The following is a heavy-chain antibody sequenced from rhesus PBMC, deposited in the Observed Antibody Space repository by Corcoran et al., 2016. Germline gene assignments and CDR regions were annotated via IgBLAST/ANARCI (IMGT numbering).Heavy chain of an antibody. J-gene: IGHJ4*01. CDR2: IYGGSGGT. D-gene: IGHD6-25*01. CDR3: ARDIAAAGIDY. Sequence: VQLQESGPGVVKPSETLSLTCAVSGGSISGYYLWSCIRQPPGRGLEWIGYIYGGSGGTSANHSLKSRVIISRDTSKSQFSLKLSSVTAADTAAYYCARDIAAAGIDYWGQGVLVTVSS. V-gene: IGHV4-106*01. CDR1: GGSISGYYL.